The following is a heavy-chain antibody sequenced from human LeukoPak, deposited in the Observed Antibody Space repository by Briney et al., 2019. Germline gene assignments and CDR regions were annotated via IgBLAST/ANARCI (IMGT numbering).Heavy chain of an antibody. D-gene: IGHD1-26*01. CDR1: GGSISTSTYY. J-gene: IGHJ2*01. Sequence: KPSETLSLTCTVSGGSISTSTYYWGWIRQPPGKGLEWIGSISYSGSTYNNPSLKSRVTISVDTSKNQISLKLISVTAPDTAVYYCARRVYSGSYNWYFDLWGRGTLVTVSS. CDR3: ARRVYSGSYNWYFDL. V-gene: IGHV4-39*01. CDR2: ISYSGST.